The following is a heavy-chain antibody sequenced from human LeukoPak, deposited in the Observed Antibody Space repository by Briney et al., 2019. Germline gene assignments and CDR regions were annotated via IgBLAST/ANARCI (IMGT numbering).Heavy chain of an antibody. J-gene: IGHJ4*02. Sequence: SETLSLTCAVSGASISSGDYSWSWIRQPPGKGLEWIGYIYHTGSTTYNPSLKSRVTISLDRAKNQLSLKLSSVTAADTAVYYCASYDFWSGYPYWGQGTLVTVSS. CDR3: ASYDFWSGYPY. V-gene: IGHV4-30-2*01. D-gene: IGHD3-3*01. CDR2: IYHTGST. CDR1: GASISSGDYS.